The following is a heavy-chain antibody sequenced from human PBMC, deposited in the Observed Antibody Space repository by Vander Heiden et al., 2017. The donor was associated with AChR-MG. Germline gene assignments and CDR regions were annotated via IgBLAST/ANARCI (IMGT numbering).Heavy chain of an antibody. J-gene: IGHJ4*02. CDR1: GGTFSSYA. CDR3: AREGGGVIY. V-gene: IGHV1-69*06. CDR2: IITIFGTA. Sequence: QVQLVQSGAEVKTPGSSVKVSCKASGGTFSSYAISWVRQAPGQGLEWMGRIITIFGTANDAQKFQGRVTITADKSTSTAQMDMRSLRSEDRAVYYCAREGGGVIYWGQGTLVTVSS. D-gene: IGHD3-16*01.